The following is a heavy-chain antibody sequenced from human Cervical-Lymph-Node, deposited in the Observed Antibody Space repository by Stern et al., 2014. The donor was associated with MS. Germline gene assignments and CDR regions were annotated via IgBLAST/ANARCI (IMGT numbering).Heavy chain of an antibody. CDR1: GFTFSRNG. CDR3: AKDVCGFTYGCPLPRRMDV. CDR2: ISDDGSNK. Sequence: MQLVDSGGGVVQPGGSLRLSWAASGFTFSRNGIHWVRQAPGKVLDGVALISDDGSNKFYADSVRGRFTISRDNSKNTLYLQMNSLRAEDTAVYYCAKDVCGFTYGCPLPRRMDVWGQGTTVTVSS. V-gene: IGHV3-30*18. J-gene: IGHJ6*02. D-gene: IGHD5-18*01.